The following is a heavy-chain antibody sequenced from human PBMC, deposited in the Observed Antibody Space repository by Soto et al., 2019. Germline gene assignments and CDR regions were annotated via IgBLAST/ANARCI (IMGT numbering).Heavy chain of an antibody. V-gene: IGHV3-23*01. J-gene: IGHJ5*02. CDR2: ISGSGFKK. CDR3: AKNQGVELVPLATVDWFDP. D-gene: IGHD1-26*01. CDR1: CFIFENFG. Sequence: GESLRLSCAASCFIFENFGMSWVRQAPGKGLEWISSISGSGFKKYYADSVKGRFTISRDNSKSTVYLELNNLSAEDTAVYHCAKNQGVELVPLATVDWFDPWGQGSVVTVSS.